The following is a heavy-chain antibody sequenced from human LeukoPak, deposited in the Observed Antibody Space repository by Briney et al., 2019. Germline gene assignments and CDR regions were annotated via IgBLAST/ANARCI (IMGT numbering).Heavy chain of an antibody. CDR2: INSDGSST. Sequence: GGSLRLACGASGFTFSSFWMHWVRQAPGEGLVWVSRINSDGSSTSYADSVKGRFTISRDNAKNMLYLQMNSLRAADTAVYYCAPHLSVVVPGAQYGMDVWGQGTTVTVSS. J-gene: IGHJ6*02. CDR1: GFTFSSFW. V-gene: IGHV3-74*01. CDR3: APHLSVVVPGAQYGMDV. D-gene: IGHD2-2*01.